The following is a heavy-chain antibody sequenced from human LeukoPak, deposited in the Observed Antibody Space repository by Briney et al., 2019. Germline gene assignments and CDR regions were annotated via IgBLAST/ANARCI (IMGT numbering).Heavy chain of an antibody. V-gene: IGHV3-30-3*01. J-gene: IGHJ4*02. CDR3: AGVYDGNFGYFDY. CDR2: ISYDGTNK. Sequence: GRSLRLSCAASGFTFSTYVMHWVRQAPGKGLERVAVISYDGTNKYYADSVKGRFTISRNNSKNTLYLQMNSLRAEDTAVYYCAGVYDGNFGYFDYWGQGTLVTVSS. D-gene: IGHD2-8*01. CDR1: GFTFSTYV.